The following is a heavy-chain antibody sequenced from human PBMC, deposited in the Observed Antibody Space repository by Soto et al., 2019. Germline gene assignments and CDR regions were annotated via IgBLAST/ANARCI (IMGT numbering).Heavy chain of an antibody. CDR2: IIPIFGTA. D-gene: IGHD4-17*01. Sequence: ASVKVSCKASGGTFSSYAISWVRQAPGQGLEWMGGIIPIFGTANYAQKFQGRVTITADESTSTAYMELSSLRSEDTAVYYCARSSSRDYIVDDYRGLVTLGTVSS. CDR3: ARSSSRDYIVDDY. CDR1: GGTFSSYA. J-gene: IGHJ4*02. V-gene: IGHV1-69*13.